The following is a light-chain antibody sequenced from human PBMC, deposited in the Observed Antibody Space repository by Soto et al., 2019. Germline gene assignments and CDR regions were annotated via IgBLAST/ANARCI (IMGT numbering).Light chain of an antibody. Sequence: EIVLTQSPATLSVSLGERATLPCRASQSVKSSYLAWYQHKPGQAPRLLIYGTSSRATGIPDRFSGSGSVTDFTLTIRRLEPEDFAVYYRQQYGSSITFGQGTRLEIK. CDR1: QSVKSSY. CDR3: QQYGSSIT. J-gene: IGKJ5*01. CDR2: GTS. V-gene: IGKV3-20*01.